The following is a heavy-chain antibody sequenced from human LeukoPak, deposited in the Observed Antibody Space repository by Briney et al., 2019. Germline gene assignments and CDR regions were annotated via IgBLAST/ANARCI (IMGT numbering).Heavy chain of an antibody. V-gene: IGHV1-18*01. CDR1: GYTFTTYG. CDR3: ARAVYSSSSGYFDY. CDR2: ISAYNGNT. Sequence: ASVKVSCKASGYTFTTYGISWVRQAPGQGLEWMGWISAYNGNTNYAQKLQGRDTMTTDTSTSTAYMELRSLRSDDTAVYYCARAVYSSSSGYFDYWGQGTLVTVSS. D-gene: IGHD6-6*01. J-gene: IGHJ4*02.